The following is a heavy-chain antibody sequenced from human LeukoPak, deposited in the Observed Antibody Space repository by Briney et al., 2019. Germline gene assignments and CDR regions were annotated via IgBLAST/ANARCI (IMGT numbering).Heavy chain of an antibody. J-gene: IGHJ4*02. CDR2: ISYDGSNK. D-gene: IGHD3-22*01. CDR3: ARDEGGYYDSSGYYWTSEGFDY. Sequence: PGGSLRLSCAASGFTFSSYAMHWVRQAPGEGLEWVAVISYDGSNKYYADSVKGRFTISRDNSKNTLYLQMNSLRAEDTAVYYCARDEGGYYDSSGYYWTSEGFDYWGQGTLVTVSS. CDR1: GFTFSSYA. V-gene: IGHV3-30-3*01.